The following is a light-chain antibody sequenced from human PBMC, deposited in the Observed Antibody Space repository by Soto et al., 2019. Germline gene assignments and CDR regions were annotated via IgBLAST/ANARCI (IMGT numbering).Light chain of an antibody. V-gene: IGLV3-21*02. CDR1: NIGSKS. Sequence: SYELTQPPSVSVAPGQTARITCGGNNIGSKSVHWYQQKPGQAPVLVVYDDSDRPSGIPGRFSGSNSGNTATLTISRVEAGDEADYSCQVWDSSGDLGVFGTGAKGTVL. CDR3: QVWDSSGDLGV. CDR2: DDS. J-gene: IGLJ1*01.